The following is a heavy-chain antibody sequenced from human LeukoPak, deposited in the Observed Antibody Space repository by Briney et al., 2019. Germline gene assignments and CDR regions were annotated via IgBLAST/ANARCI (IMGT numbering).Heavy chain of an antibody. CDR1: GFTFDSYA. D-gene: IGHD5-12*01. V-gene: IGHV3-30-3*01. CDR3: ARSPTGYSGYEPFFDY. CDR2: ISYDGSKG. J-gene: IGHJ4*02. Sequence: PGGSLRLSCAASGFTFDSYAMHWVRQAPGKGLEWVASISYDGSKGYYADSVKGRFPISRENPQRTLYLQMVSMRTEDTAVYYCARSPTGYSGYEPFFDYWGQGTLVTVSS.